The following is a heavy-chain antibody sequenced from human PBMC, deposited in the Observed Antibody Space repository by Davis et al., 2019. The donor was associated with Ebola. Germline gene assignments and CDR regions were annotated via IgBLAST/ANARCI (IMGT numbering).Heavy chain of an antibody. CDR2: ITEDGSAT. Sequence: PGGSLRLSCAASGVMFSRYCMSWVRQAPGKGLEWVANITEDGSATNYVDSVKGRFTISRDNAKKSLYLQLTSLRADDTAMYYCERDYYDNSGDGFDIWGQGTMVTVSS. D-gene: IGHD3-22*01. CDR3: ERDYYDNSGDGFDI. J-gene: IGHJ3*02. CDR1: GVMFSRYC. V-gene: IGHV3-7*01.